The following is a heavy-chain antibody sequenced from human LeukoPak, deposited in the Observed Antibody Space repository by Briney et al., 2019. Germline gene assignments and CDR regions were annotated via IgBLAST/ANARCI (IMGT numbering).Heavy chain of an antibody. CDR3: ARGTFVSGWYWVGY. CDR1: GGSISSYY. CDR2: IYYSGTT. J-gene: IGHJ4*02. V-gene: IGHV4-59*01. Sequence: PSETLSLTCTVSGGSISSYYWSWIRQPPGKGLEWIGYIYYSGTTNYNPSLKSRVTISVDTSKNQFSLKLTSVTAADTAVYYCARGTFVSGWYWVGYWGQGTLVTVSS. D-gene: IGHD6-19*01.